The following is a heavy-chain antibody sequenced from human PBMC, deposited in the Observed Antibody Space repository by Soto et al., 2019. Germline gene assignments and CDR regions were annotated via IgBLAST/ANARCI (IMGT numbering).Heavy chain of an antibody. D-gene: IGHD3-9*01. CDR2: FDPKDGLP. CDR1: GQRVTEVS. V-gene: IGHV1-24*01. Sequence: ASLNVCCKGSGQRVTEVSIYWVRQSPGTGLECMGGFDPKDGLPVYAQNFEGRVTMTEDASTDTAFLEVENLRSEDTAVYFCATVVGLGRYYFDVWGQGSLVTVSS. CDR3: ATVVGLGRYYFDV. J-gene: IGHJ4*02.